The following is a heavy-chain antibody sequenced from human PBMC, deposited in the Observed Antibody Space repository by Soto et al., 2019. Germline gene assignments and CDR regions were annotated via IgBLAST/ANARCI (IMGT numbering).Heavy chain of an antibody. CDR2: IYYSGST. Sequence: SETLSLTCTVSNGSISSYYWSWIRQPPGKGLEWIGSIYYSGSTNYSPSLERRVTLSVDTSMNQFSLKLSSVTAADTAVYYCARAYYGSGSYPRYYYGMDVWGQGTTVTVSS. D-gene: IGHD3-10*01. CDR3: ARAYYGSGSYPRYYYGMDV. J-gene: IGHJ6*02. CDR1: NGSISSYY. V-gene: IGHV4-59*01.